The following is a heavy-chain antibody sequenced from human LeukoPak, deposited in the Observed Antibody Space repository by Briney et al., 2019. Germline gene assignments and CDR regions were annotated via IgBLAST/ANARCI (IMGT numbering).Heavy chain of an antibody. V-gene: IGHV4-30-2*01. CDR1: GGSNSSGIYS. CDR3: ARDNGDYPYYFDF. Sequence: SQTLSLTCAVSGGSNSSGIYSWNWIRQPPGKGLEWIGYIYHSGSTYYNPSLKSRVTILVDRSKNQFSLKLSSVTAADTAVYYCARDNGDYPYYFDFWGQGTLVTVSS. CDR2: IYHSGST. J-gene: IGHJ4*02. D-gene: IGHD4-17*01.